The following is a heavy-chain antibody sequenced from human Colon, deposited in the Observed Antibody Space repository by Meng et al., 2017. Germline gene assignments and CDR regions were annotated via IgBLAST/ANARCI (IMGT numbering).Heavy chain of an antibody. CDR2: IYYSENT. J-gene: IGHJ4*02. V-gene: IGHV4-31*03. Sequence: QGRMQASGPGLVKPSETLSLTYSVSGASIRGGGYYWSWIRQVPGKGLDLIGYIYYSENTYYKPSLQSRAIISVDTSKNEFSLRLSSVSAADTAVYYCARRYGSGTYPFDFWGQGILVTSPQ. D-gene: IGHD3-10*01. CDR1: GASIRGGGYY. CDR3: ARRYGSGTYPFDF.